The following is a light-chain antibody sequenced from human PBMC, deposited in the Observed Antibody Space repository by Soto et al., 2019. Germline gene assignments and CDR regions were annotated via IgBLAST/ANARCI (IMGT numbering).Light chain of an antibody. CDR1: SSNIGSDT. V-gene: IGLV1-44*01. Sequence: QSVLTQPSSASGTPGQRVTISCSGSSSNIGSDTVNWYQQLPGTAPKLLIHRINHRPSGVPGRFSGSKSGTSASLAISGLQSEDEADYYCASWDASLNGWVFGGGTKLTVL. CDR2: RIN. J-gene: IGLJ3*02. CDR3: ASWDASLNGWV.